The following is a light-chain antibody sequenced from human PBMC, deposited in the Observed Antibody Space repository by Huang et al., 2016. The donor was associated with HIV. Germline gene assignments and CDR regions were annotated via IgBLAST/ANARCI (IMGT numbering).Light chain of an antibody. CDR1: QSVLYSSDKENY. CDR2: WAS. V-gene: IGKV4-1*01. J-gene: IGKJ2*01. CDR3: QQYYSTPYT. Sequence: DIVLTQSPDSLAVSLGERATINCKSSQSVLYSSDKENYLAWYQLKPGQPPKLIIYWASTRESGVPDRFSGIGFGTDFTLTISSLQAEDVAVYYCQQYYSTPYTFGQGTKLEIK.